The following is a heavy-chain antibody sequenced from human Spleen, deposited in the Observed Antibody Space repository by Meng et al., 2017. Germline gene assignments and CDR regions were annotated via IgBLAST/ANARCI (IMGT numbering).Heavy chain of an antibody. V-gene: IGHV3-9*03. D-gene: IGHD4-17*01. Sequence: SLKISCAASGFNFDDYAMHWVRQAPGKGLEWVSGISWNSGSIGYADSVKGRFTISRDNAKNSLYLQMNSLRAEDMALYYCAKAKSNDYGDYYAFDIWGQGTMVTVSS. CDR1: GFNFDDYA. CDR2: ISWNSGSI. CDR3: AKAKSNDYGDYYAFDI. J-gene: IGHJ3*02.